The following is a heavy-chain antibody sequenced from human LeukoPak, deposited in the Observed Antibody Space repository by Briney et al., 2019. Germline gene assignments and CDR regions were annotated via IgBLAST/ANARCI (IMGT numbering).Heavy chain of an antibody. CDR3: ARDPGYGGNSVY. Sequence: GGSLRLSYAASGFTFDDYGMSWVRQAPGKGLEWVSGINWNGGSTGYADSVKGRFTISRDNAKNSLYLQMNSLRAEDTAVYYCARDPGYGGNSVYWGQGTLVTVSS. CDR2: INWNGGST. D-gene: IGHD4-23*01. V-gene: IGHV3-20*03. CDR1: GFTFDDYG. J-gene: IGHJ4*02.